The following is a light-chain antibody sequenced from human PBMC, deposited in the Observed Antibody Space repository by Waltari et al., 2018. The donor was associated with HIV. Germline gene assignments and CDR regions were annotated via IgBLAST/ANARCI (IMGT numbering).Light chain of an antibody. CDR3: QQYYSSPRT. CDR1: PRVLYRSNNENY. Sequence: DIVMTQSPDSLAVSLGERATINCKSSPRVLYRSNNENYLAWYQQKPGQPPKLLIYWASTRDSGVPDRFSGSGAGTDFSLTISSLQAEDVAVYYCQQYYSSPRTFGQGTKVEIK. J-gene: IGKJ1*01. V-gene: IGKV4-1*01. CDR2: WAS.